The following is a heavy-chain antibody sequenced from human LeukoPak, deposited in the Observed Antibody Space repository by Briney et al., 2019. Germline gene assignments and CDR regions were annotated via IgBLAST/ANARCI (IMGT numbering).Heavy chain of an antibody. CDR2: MNPNSGNT. CDR1: GYTFTNYD. CDR3: ARGSEYCSSTSCYTIDY. V-gene: IGHV1-8*03. D-gene: IGHD2-2*02. Sequence: ASVKVSCKTSGYTFTNYDINWVRQATGQGLEWMGWMNPNSGNTGYAQKFQGRVTITRDTSISTAYMELSSLRSEDAAVYYCARGSEYCSSTSCYTIDYWGQGTLVTVSS. J-gene: IGHJ4*02.